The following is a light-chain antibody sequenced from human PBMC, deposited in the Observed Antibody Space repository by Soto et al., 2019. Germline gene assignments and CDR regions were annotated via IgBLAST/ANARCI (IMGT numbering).Light chain of an antibody. Sequence: DIQMTQSPSTLSASAGDRVTITCRATQSISNSLARYQQKPGKAPKLLIYDASGLQSGVPSRFSGSGSGTDFTLTISRLQPDDSATYYCQQYNSYPLFGPGTKVDIK. CDR1: QSISNS. CDR3: QQYNSYPL. J-gene: IGKJ3*01. V-gene: IGKV1-5*01. CDR2: DAS.